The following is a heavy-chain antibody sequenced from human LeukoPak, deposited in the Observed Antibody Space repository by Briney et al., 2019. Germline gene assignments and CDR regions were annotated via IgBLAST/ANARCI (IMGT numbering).Heavy chain of an antibody. V-gene: IGHV1-18*01. J-gene: IGHJ4*02. CDR2: ISAYNGNT. Sequence: GASVKVSCKASGFRFTSYGISWVRQAPGRGLEWMGWISAYNGNTNYAQKLQGRVTMTTDTSTSTAYMELRSLRSDDTAVYYCARGGDGDILTRLVFDYWGQGTLVTVSS. CDR3: ARGGDGDILTRLVFDY. CDR1: GFRFTSYG. D-gene: IGHD3-9*01.